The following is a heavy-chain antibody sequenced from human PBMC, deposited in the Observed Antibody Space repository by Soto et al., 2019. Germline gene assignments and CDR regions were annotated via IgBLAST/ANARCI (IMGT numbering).Heavy chain of an antibody. D-gene: IGHD6-13*01. V-gene: IGHV5-51*01. CDR3: ARTAAAGKYYYGMDV. J-gene: IGHJ6*02. CDR1: GYRFISYW. Sequence: GESLKVSCKGSGYRFISYWIGWVRQLPGKGLELMGIIYPGDSDTRYSPSFQGQVTISADKSISTAYLQWSSLKASDTAMYYCARTAAAGKYYYGMDVWGQGTTVTSP. CDR2: IYPGDSDT.